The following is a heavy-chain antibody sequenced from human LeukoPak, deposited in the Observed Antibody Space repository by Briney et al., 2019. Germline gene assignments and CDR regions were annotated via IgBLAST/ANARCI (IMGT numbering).Heavy chain of an antibody. V-gene: IGHV3-11*01. D-gene: IGHD6-19*01. Sequence: GGPLRLSCAASGFTFSDHYMTWIRQAPGKGPEWLSYISGSGSDIDYAGSVKGRFTISRDNAKNSLYLQMNILRAEDTAVYYCARQSGRSGSDYWGQGTLVTVSS. CDR3: ARQSGRSGSDY. CDR1: GFTFSDHY. CDR2: ISGSGSDI. J-gene: IGHJ4*02.